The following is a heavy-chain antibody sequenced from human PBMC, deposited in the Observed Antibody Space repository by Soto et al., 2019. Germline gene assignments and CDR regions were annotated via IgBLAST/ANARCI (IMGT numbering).Heavy chain of an antibody. J-gene: IGHJ5*02. V-gene: IGHV3-73*01. CDR2: IRSKANSYAT. D-gene: IGHD2-2*01. CDR3: TRRVIGYQLLLFDP. Sequence: GGSLRLSCAASGFTFSGSAMHWVRQASGKGLEWVGRIRSKANSYATAYAASVKGRFTISRDDSKNTAYLQMNSLKTEDTAVYYCTRRVIGYQLLLFDPWGQGTLVTVSS. CDR1: GFTFSGSA.